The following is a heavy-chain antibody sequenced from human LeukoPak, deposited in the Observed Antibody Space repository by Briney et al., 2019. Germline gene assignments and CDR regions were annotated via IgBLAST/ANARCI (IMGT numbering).Heavy chain of an antibody. CDR1: GGSISSSSYY. D-gene: IGHD3-3*01. V-gene: IGHV4-39*01. Sequence: PSETLSLTCTVSGGSISSSSYYWGGIRQPPGKGLEWIGSIYYSGSTYYNPSLKSRVTISVDTSKNQSSLKLSSVTAADTAVYYCAVELTIFGVVTNHPLDYWGQGTLVTVSS. CDR2: IYYSGST. J-gene: IGHJ4*02. CDR3: AVELTIFGVVTNHPLDY.